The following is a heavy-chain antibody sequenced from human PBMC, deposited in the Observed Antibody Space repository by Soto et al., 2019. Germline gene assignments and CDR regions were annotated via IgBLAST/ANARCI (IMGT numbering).Heavy chain of an antibody. V-gene: IGHV3-30*18. CDR1: GFIFSSYA. CDR3: AKVSSDRGYYYFAMDV. D-gene: IGHD3-10*01. Sequence: QVQLLESGGGVVQPGRSLRLSCAASGFIFSSYAMHWVRQATGKGLEWVAVISHGGNEKYYADSVEGRFTISRDNSKNMVYLQMDGLRPEDTAVYYCAKVSSDRGYYYFAMDVWGQGTKVTVSS. J-gene: IGHJ6*02. CDR2: ISHGGNEK.